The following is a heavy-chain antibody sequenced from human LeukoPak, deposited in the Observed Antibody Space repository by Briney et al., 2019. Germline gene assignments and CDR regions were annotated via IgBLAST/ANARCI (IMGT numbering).Heavy chain of an antibody. V-gene: IGHV3-48*03. CDR1: GFTFSSYE. Sequence: QPGGSLRLSCAASGFTFSSYEMNWVRQAPGKGLGWVSYISSSGSTIYYADSVKGRFTISRDNAKSSLYLQMNSLRAEDTAVYYCARGLYYYGSGSRAGYGMDVWGKGTTVTVSS. CDR3: ARGLYYYGSGSRAGYGMDV. D-gene: IGHD3-10*01. J-gene: IGHJ6*04. CDR2: ISSSGSTI.